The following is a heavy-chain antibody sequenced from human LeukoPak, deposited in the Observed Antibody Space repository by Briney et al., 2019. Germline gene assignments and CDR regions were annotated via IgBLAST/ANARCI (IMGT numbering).Heavy chain of an antibody. CDR3: AREIVSAVAGNFDY. D-gene: IGHD6-19*01. J-gene: IGHJ4*02. CDR1: GFTFSSYG. Sequence: GGSLRLSCAASGFTFSSYGMNWVRQAPGKGLEWVSYISRSGSTRTYADSVKGRFTISRDNAKNSLYLEMNSLRAEDTAVYYCAREIVSAVAGNFDYWGQGTLVTVSS. CDR2: ISRSGSTR. V-gene: IGHV3-48*03.